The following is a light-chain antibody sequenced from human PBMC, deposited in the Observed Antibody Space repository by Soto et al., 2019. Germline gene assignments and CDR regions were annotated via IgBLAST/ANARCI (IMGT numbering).Light chain of an antibody. CDR1: SSDVGSYNL. V-gene: IGLV2-23*02. CDR2: EVS. J-gene: IGLJ1*01. CDR3: CSYAGSSLYV. Sequence: QSVLTQPASVSGSPGQSITISCTGTSSDVGSYNLVSWYQQHPGKAPKLMIYEVSKRPSGVSNRFSGSKSGNTASLTISGFQAEDEADYYLCSYAGSSLYVFGTGTKVTVL.